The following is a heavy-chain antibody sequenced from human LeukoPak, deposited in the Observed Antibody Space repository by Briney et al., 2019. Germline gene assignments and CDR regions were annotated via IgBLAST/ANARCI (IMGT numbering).Heavy chain of an antibody. CDR2: IIPTFGTA. J-gene: IGHJ4*02. CDR1: RGTFSSYA. V-gene: IGHV1-69*05. D-gene: IGHD3-10*01. CDR3: ASGTYYGSGVDY. Sequence: GASVKVSCKASRGTFSSYAISWVRQAPGQGLEWMGGIIPTFGTATYAQKFQGRVTITTDESTSTAYMELSSLRSEDTAVYYCASGTYYGSGVDYWGQGTLVTVSS.